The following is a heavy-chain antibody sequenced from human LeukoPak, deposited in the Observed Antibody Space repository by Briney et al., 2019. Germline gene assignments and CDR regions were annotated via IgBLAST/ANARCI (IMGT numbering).Heavy chain of an antibody. V-gene: IGHV3-53*01. CDR2: IYSGGST. Sequence: TGGPLRLSCAASGFTVSSNYMSWVRQAPGKGLEWVSVIYSGGSTYYADSVKGRFTISRDNSKNTLYLQMNSLRAEDTAVYYCARGSGCSGGSCYRGSIDYWGQGTLVTVSS. CDR3: ARGSGCSGGSCYRGSIDY. CDR1: GFTVSSNY. J-gene: IGHJ4*02. D-gene: IGHD2-15*01.